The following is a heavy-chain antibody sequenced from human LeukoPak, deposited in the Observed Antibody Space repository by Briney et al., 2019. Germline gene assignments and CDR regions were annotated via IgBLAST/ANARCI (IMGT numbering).Heavy chain of an antibody. CDR3: ARQFANDYSNHVLYP. J-gene: IGHJ5*02. CDR2: INHSGST. Sequence: SETLSLTCAVSGYSISSGYYWGWIRQPPGKGLEWIGSINHSGSTYYNPSLKSRVTISVDTSKNQFSLKLSSVTAADTAVYYCARQFANDYSNHVLYPWGQGTLVTVSS. D-gene: IGHD4-11*01. V-gene: IGHV4-38-2*01. CDR1: GYSISSGYY.